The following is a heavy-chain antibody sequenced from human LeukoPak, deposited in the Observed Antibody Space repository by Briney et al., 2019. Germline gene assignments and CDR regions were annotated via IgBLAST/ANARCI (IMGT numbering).Heavy chain of an antibody. V-gene: IGHV1-2*04. CDR1: GYTFTGYY. J-gene: IGHJ4*02. D-gene: IGHD2-15*01. CDR3: ARDRAASSALFDY. CDR2: INPNSGGT. Sequence: ASVKVSCKASGYTFTGYYMHWVRQAPGQGLEWMGWINPNSGGTNYAQKFQGWVTMTRDTSISTAYMELSRLRSDDTAVYYCARDRAASSALFDYWGQGTLVTVSS.